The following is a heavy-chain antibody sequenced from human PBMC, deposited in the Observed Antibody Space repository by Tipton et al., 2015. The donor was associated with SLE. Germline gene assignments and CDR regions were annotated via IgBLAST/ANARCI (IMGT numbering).Heavy chain of an antibody. CDR3: ARQAPPNGDAFDI. CDR1: GGSISSYY. V-gene: IGHV4-59*08. D-gene: IGHD2-8*01. CDR2: IYYSGST. J-gene: IGHJ3*02. Sequence: TLSLTCTVSGGSISSYYWSWIRQPPGKGLEWIGYIYYSGSTNYNPSLKSRVTISVDTSKNQFSLKLSSVTAADTAVYYCARQAPPNGDAFDIWGQGTMVTVSS.